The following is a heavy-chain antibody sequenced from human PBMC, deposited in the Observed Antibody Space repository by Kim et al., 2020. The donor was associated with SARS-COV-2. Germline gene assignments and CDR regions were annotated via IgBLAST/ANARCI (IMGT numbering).Heavy chain of an antibody. CDR3: AKGSLWRGDY. CDR2: ISGSGSAI. J-gene: IGHJ4*02. CDR1: GFTFSDFS. Sequence: GGSLRLSCAASGFTFSDFSMSWIRQAPGKGLEWLSYISGSGSAIYYADSVKGRFTISRDNAKNSLYLQMDSLRVEDTAVYYCAKGSLWRGDYCGQGTRGT. V-gene: IGHV3-11*01. D-gene: IGHD2-21*01.